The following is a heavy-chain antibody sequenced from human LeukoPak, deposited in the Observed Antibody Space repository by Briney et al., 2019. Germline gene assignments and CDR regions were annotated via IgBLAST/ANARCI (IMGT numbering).Heavy chain of an antibody. D-gene: IGHD2-2*01. J-gene: IGHJ6*03. CDR1: GGSISSYY. V-gene: IGHV4-39*01. CDR2: IYYSGST. CDR3: ARHGGSTTYYYYYYYMDV. Sequence: PSETLSLTCTVSGGSISSYYWSWIRQPPGKGLEWIGSIYYSGSTYYNPSLKSRVTISVDTSKNQFSLKLSSVTAADTAVYYCARHGGSTTYYYYYYYMDVWGKGTTVTVSS.